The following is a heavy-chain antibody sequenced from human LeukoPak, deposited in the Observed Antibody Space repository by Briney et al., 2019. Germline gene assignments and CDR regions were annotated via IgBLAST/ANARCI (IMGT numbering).Heavy chain of an antibody. V-gene: IGHV1-46*01. CDR3: ARDQARILTGYYPFDY. D-gene: IGHD3-9*01. CDR1: GYTFTSYY. CDR2: INPSGGST. J-gene: IGHJ4*02. Sequence: ASVKVSCKASGYTFTSYYMHWVRQAPGQGLEWMGIINPSGGSTSYAQKFQGRVTMTRDTSTSTVYMELRSLRSDDTAVYYCARDQARILTGYYPFDYWGQGTLVTVSS.